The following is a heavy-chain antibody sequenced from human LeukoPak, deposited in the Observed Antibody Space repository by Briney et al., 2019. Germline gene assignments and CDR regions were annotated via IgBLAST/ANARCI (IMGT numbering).Heavy chain of an antibody. V-gene: IGHV1-8*02. CDR1: GYTFTSYD. CDR2: INPNSGNT. CDR3: ARDRSSGWFDP. Sequence: ASVKVSCKASGYTFTSYDINWVRQATGQGLEWMGWINPNSGNTGYAQKFQGRVTMTRDMSTSTVYMELSSLRSEDTAVYYCARDRSSGWFDPWGQGTLVTVSS. J-gene: IGHJ5*02. D-gene: IGHD6-6*01.